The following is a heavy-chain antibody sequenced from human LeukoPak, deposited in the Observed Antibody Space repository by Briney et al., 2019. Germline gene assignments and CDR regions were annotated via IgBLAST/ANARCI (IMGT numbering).Heavy chain of an antibody. V-gene: IGHV3-30*19. CDR2: IWYDGSNK. CDR1: GFTFNTYG. D-gene: IGHD3-10*01. J-gene: IGHJ4*02. Sequence: GGSLRLSCEASGFTFNTYGMHWVRQAPGKGLEWVAVIWYDGSNKYYADSVKGRFTISRDNSKNTLYLQMNSLRAEDTAVYYCARGSWRLVRGAASFESWGQGTLVTVSS. CDR3: ARGSWRLVRGAASFES.